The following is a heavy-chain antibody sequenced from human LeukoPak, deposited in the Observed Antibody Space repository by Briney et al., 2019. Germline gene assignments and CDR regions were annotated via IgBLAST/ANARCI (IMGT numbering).Heavy chain of an antibody. J-gene: IGHJ6*02. V-gene: IGHV3-53*01. Sequence: GGSVRLSCAASGFTVSSNYMTWVRQAPGKGLEWVSIIYSGGSTYHADSVKGRFTISRDNSKNTLYLQMNSLRAEDTAVYYCTREPPSGSYYYYGTDVWGQGTTVTVSS. CDR2: IYSGGST. CDR1: GFTVSSNY. CDR3: TREPPSGSYYYYGTDV. D-gene: IGHD1-26*01.